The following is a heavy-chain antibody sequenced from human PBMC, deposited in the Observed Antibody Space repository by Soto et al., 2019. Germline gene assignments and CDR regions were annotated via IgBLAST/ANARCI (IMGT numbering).Heavy chain of an antibody. V-gene: IGHV1-18*01. CDR2: ISAYNGNT. Sequence: QVQLVQSGAEVKKPGASVKVSCKASGYTFTSYGISWVRQAPGQGLEWMGWISAYNGNTNYAQKLQGRVTMTTDTSTGKSHMEAGGLGTDDTAVYFRAGGGDYGVGDYYHHGMDGWGQGATVTVSS. D-gene: IGHD4-17*01. J-gene: IGHJ6*02. CDR3: AGGGDYGVGDYYHHGMDG. CDR1: GYTFTSYG.